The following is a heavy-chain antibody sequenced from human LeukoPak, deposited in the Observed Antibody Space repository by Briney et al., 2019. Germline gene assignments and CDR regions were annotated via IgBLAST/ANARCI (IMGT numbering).Heavy chain of an antibody. J-gene: IGHJ4*02. CDR1: GFTFSDYY. CDR3: ARGKSRFDY. Sequence: GGPLRLSCAASGFTFSDYYMSWIRQAPGKGLEWVSVIYSGGSTYYADSVKGRFTISRDNSKNTLYLQMNSLRAEDTAVYYCARGKSRFDYWGQGTLVTVSS. V-gene: IGHV3-53*01. CDR2: IYSGGST.